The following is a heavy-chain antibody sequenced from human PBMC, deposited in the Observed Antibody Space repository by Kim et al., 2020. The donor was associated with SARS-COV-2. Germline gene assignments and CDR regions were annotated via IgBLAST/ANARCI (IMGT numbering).Heavy chain of an antibody. CDR1: GFTFGDYA. J-gene: IGHJ6*02. CDR2: IRSKAYGGTT. CDR3: TRVIIEQKRGYYDFWSGYYTWAYYGMDV. V-gene: IGHV3-49*04. Sequence: GGSLRLSCTASGFTFGDYAMSWVRQAPGKGLEWVGFIRSKAYGGTTEYAASVKGRFTISRDDSKSIAYLQMNSLKTEDTAVYYCTRVIIEQKRGYYDFWSGYYTWAYYGMDVWGQGTTVTVSS. D-gene: IGHD3-3*01.